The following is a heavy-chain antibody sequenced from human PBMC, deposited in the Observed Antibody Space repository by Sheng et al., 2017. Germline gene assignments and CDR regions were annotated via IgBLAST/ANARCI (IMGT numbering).Heavy chain of an antibody. V-gene: IGHV1-69*04. D-gene: IGHD3-10*01. J-gene: IGHJ6*03. CDR3: ASAPYYGSGSYTLWYYYYYMDV. Sequence: QVQLVQSGAEVKKPGSSVKVSCKASGGTFSSYAISWVRQAPGQGLEWMGGIIPILGIANYAQKFQGRVTITADKSTSTAYMELSSLRSEDTAVYYCASAPYYGSGSYTLWYYYYYMDVWGKGTTVTVSS. CDR1: GGTFSSYA. CDR2: IIPILGIA.